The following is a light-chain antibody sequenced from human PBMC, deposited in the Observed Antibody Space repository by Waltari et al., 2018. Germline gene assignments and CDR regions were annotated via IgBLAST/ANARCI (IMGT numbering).Light chain of an antibody. CDR1: SSDVGAYNY. J-gene: IGLJ6*01. Sequence: QSALTQPASVSGSPGPSITVSCTGTSSDVGAYNYVSWYQQHPGKAPKLVIYDVTNRPSGASFRFSGSKSGNTASLTISGLQAEDEAYYYCSSYTDTFTLVFGSGTKVAVL. CDR2: DVT. CDR3: SSYTDTFTLV. V-gene: IGLV2-14*03.